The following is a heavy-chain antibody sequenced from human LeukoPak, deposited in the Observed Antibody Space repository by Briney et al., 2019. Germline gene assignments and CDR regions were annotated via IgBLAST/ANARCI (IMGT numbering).Heavy chain of an antibody. CDR1: GFTFGDYA. CDR2: IRSKAYGGTT. D-gene: IGHD3-10*01. CDR3: TRVRGLLWFGELEFDY. V-gene: IGHV3-49*04. Sequence: GGSLRLSCTASGFTFGDYAMSWVRQAPGKGLEWVGFIRSKAYGGTTEYAASVKGRFTISRDDSKSIAYLQMNSLKTEDTAVYYCTRVRGLLWFGELEFDYWGQGTLVTVSS. J-gene: IGHJ4*02.